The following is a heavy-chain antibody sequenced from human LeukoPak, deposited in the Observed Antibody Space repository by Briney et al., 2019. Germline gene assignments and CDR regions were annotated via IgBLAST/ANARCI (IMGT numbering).Heavy chain of an antibody. D-gene: IGHD3-3*01. CDR1: GGSFSGYY. V-gene: IGHV4-34*01. J-gene: IGHJ3*02. CDR3: ARVGDFWSGYAFDI. CDR2: INHSGST. Sequence: SETLSLTCAVYGGSFSGYYWSWIRQPPGKGLEWIGEINHSGSTNYNPSLKSRVTISVDTSKNQFSLKLSSVTAADTAVYYCARVGDFWSGYAFDIWGQGTMVTVSS.